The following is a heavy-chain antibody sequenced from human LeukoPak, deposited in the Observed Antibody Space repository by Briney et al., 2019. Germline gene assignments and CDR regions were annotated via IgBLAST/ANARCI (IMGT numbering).Heavy chain of an antibody. Sequence: GASVKVSCKASGYAFTSYGISRVRQAPGQGLEWMGRINPNSGGTNYAQKFQGRVTMTRDTSISTAYMELSRLRSDDTAVYYCARSAITMVRGVINWFDPWGQGTLVTVSS. V-gene: IGHV1-2*06. CDR3: ARSAITMVRGVINWFDP. CDR1: GYAFTSYG. D-gene: IGHD3-10*01. CDR2: INPNSGGT. J-gene: IGHJ5*02.